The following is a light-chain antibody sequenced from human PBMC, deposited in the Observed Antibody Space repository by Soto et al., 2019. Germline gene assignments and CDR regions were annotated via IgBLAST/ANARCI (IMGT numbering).Light chain of an antibody. J-gene: IGLJ1*01. CDR2: EVS. CDR1: SSDVGAYNY. Sequence: QSVLTQTASVSGSPGQTITISCTGTSSDVGAYNYVSWFQQHPGKAPTLIISEVSNRPSGVSNRFSGSKSGNAASLTISGLQAEDEADYFCFSFTTDWTHVFGTGTKV. CDR3: FSFTTDWTHV. V-gene: IGLV2-14*01.